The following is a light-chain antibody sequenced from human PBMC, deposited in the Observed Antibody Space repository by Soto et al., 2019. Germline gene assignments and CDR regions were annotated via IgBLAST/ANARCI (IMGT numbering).Light chain of an antibody. CDR1: SSDVGGYNY. CDR3: SSYAGTHIV. J-gene: IGLJ1*01. V-gene: IGLV2-8*01. CDR2: EVS. Sequence: VLTQPPSASGSPGQSVTISCTGTSSDVGGYNYVSWYQQHPGRAPKLMIYEVSKRPSGVPDRFSGSKSGNTASLTVSGLQAEDEADYYCSSYAGTHIVFGIGTKVTV.